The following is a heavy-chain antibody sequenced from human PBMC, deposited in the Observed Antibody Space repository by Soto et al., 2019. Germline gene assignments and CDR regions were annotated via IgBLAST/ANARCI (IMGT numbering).Heavy chain of an antibody. V-gene: IGHV4-59*01. J-gene: IGHJ6*03. CDR2: IYYSGST. CDR1: GGSISSYY. CDR3: ASTGYYDFWSGYYTRDYYYYMDV. Sequence: GTLSLTCTVSGGSISSYYWSWIRQPPGKGLEWIGYIYYSGSTNYNPSLKSRVTISVDTSKNQFSLKLSSVTAADTAVYYCASTGYYDFWSGYYTRDYYYYMDVWGKGTTVTVSS. D-gene: IGHD3-3*01.